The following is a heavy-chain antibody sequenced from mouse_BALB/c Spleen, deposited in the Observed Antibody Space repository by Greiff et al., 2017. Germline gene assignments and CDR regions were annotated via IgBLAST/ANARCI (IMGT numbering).Heavy chain of an antibody. CDR1: GYAFTNYW. CDR3: ARSLSRYFDV. J-gene: IGHJ1*01. Sequence: QVHVKQSGAELVRPGTSVKISCKASGYAFTNYWLGWVKQRPGHGLEWIGDIYPGSGNTYYNEKFKGKATLTADKSSSTAYMQLSSLTSEDSAVYFCARSLSRYFDVWGAGTTVTVSS. V-gene: IGHV1-63*01. D-gene: IGHD2-3*01. CDR2: IYPGSGNT.